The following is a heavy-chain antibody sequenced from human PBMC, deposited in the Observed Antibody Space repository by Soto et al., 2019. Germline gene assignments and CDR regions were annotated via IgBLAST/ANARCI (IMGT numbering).Heavy chain of an antibody. CDR3: AGCRLFLTTSGVAITCFDY. CDR1: SGSFSGYY. J-gene: IGHJ4*02. D-gene: IGHD3-3*01. V-gene: IGHV4-34*01. CDR2: ITHGGST. Sequence: PSETLSLTCAVYSGSFSGYYYSWIRQPPGGGLGWIGEITHGGSTTYSPSLKSRVTMSLDTSKNQFSLNMTSVSAAVTAVYYCAGCRLFLTTSGVAITCFDYWGQGTLVTVSS.